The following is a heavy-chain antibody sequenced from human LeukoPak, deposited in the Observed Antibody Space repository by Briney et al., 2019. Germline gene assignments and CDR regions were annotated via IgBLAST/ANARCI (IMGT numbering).Heavy chain of an antibody. CDR2: MNPNSGNT. V-gene: IGHV1-8*02. Sequence: ASVKVSCKASGYTFSNYAINWVRQATGQGLEWMGWMNPNSGNTGYAQKFQGRVTMTRNTSISTAYMELRSLRSEDTAVYYCARGFVRTTVYMDVWGKGTTVTISS. CDR3: ARGFVRTTVYMDV. J-gene: IGHJ6*03. CDR1: GYTFSNYA. D-gene: IGHD3-10*02.